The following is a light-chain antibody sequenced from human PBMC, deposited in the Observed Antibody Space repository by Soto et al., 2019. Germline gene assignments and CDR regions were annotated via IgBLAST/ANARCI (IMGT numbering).Light chain of an antibody. V-gene: IGKV1-5*03. Sequence: DIQMTQSPSTLSASVGDRVTITCRASQSIGTWLAWYQQKPGKAPNLLIYKASTLESGVPSRFSGSGSGTEFTLTISSLQPDDFATYSCQQYNSYWTFGQGTKVEIK. CDR1: QSIGTW. J-gene: IGKJ1*01. CDR2: KAS. CDR3: QQYNSYWT.